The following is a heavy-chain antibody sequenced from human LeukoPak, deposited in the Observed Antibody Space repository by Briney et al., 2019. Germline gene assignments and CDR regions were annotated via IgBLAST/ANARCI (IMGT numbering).Heavy chain of an antibody. J-gene: IGHJ3*01. CDR1: GFSFSDYS. D-gene: IGHD4-17*01. V-gene: IGHV3-64D*06. Sequence: GGSLRLSCSASGFSFSDYSMNWIRQAPGKGLEYVSDISHNGDSTRYADSVKGRFTISRDNSKNTLYLQMTSLRPEDTAVYYCVTNYGDYGGGAFDVWGQGTMVIVSS. CDR3: VTNYGDYGGGAFDV. CDR2: ISHNGDST.